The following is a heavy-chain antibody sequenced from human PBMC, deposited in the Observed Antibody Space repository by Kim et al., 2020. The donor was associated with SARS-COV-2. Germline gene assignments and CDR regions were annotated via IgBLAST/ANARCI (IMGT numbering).Heavy chain of an antibody. CDR2: INPNSGGT. Sequence: ASVKVSCKASGYTFTGYYMHWVRQAPGQGLEWMGWINPNSGGTNYAQKFQGWVTMTRDTSISTAYMELSRLRSDDTAVYYCARDRSYGSGSYYNYYYYYGMDVWGQGTTVTVSS. J-gene: IGHJ6*02. CDR1: GYTFTGYY. D-gene: IGHD3-10*01. V-gene: IGHV1-2*04. CDR3: ARDRSYGSGSYYNYYYYYGMDV.